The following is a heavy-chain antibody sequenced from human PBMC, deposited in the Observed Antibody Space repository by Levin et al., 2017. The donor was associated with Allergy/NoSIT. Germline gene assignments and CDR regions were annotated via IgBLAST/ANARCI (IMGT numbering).Heavy chain of an antibody. CDR1: GGSISSGDYY. CDR2: IYYSGST. J-gene: IGHJ3*02. Sequence: LRLSCTVSGGSISSGDYYWSWIRQPPGKGLEWIGYIYYSGSTYYNPSLKSRVTISVDTSKNQFSLKLSSVTAAATAVYYCARDYPSYYYDSSGYYHDAFDIWGQGTMVTVSS. V-gene: IGHV4-30-4*01. D-gene: IGHD3-22*01. CDR3: ARDYPSYYYDSSGYYHDAFDI.